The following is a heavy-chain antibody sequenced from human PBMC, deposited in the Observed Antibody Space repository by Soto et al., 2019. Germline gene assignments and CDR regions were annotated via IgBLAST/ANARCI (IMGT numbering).Heavy chain of an antibody. D-gene: IGHD2-21*01. V-gene: IGHV3-23*01. J-gene: IGHJ5*02. CDR2: ISGSGGST. CDR1: GFTFSSYA. Sequence: GGSLRLSCAASGFTFSSYALSWVRQAPGKGLEWVSAISGSGGSTHYADSVKGRFTISRDNSKNTLYLQMNSLRAEDTAVYYCAKDLHIVVVIAKGTRELDPWGQGTLVTVSS. CDR3: AKDLHIVVVIAKGTRELDP.